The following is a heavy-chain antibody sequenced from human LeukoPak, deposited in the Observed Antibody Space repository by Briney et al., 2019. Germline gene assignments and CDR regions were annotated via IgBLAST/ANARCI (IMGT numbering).Heavy chain of an antibody. CDR2: INPSGGST. V-gene: IGHV1-46*01. CDR3: ARDLGGSYLDYYYGMDV. D-gene: IGHD1-26*01. Sequence: ASVKVSCKASGYTLTSYYMHWVRQAPGQGLKWMGIINPSGGSTSYAQKFQGRVTMTRDTSTSTVYMELSSLRSEDTAVYYCARDLGGSYLDYYYGMDVWGQGTTVTVSS. J-gene: IGHJ6*02. CDR1: GYTLTSYY.